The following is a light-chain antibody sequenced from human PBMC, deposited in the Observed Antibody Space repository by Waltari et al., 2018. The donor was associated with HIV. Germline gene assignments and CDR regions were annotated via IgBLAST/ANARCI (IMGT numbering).Light chain of an antibody. CDR1: SSDVGSYNL. V-gene: IGLV2-23*01. CDR3: CSYAGSSTLEV. Sequence: QSALTQPASVSVSPGQSITISCTGTSSDVGSYNLVSWYQQHPGKAPKLMIYEGSKRPSGVPNRFSGSKSGNTASLTISGLQAEDEADYYCCSYAGSSTLEVFGGGTKLTVL. J-gene: IGLJ2*01. CDR2: EGS.